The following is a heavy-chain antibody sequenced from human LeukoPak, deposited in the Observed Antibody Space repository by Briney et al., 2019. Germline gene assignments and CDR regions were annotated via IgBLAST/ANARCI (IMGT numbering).Heavy chain of an antibody. D-gene: IGHD5-18*01. CDR1: GFNLSSYN. CDR3: AKEYGYTYGEFDY. J-gene: IGHJ4*02. Sequence: GGSLRLSRADPGFNLSSYNMNWVRQAPGKGLEWVSFISSSSTNIYYADSVKGRFTISRDNAKNSVYLQMNSLRAEDTAVYYCAKEYGYTYGEFDYWGEGTLVTVSS. V-gene: IGHV3-21*04. CDR2: ISSSSTNI.